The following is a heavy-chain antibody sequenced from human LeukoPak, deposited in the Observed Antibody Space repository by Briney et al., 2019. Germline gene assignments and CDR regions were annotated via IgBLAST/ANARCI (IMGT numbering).Heavy chain of an antibody. D-gene: IGHD5-24*01. V-gene: IGHV3-30*03. CDR2: ISYDGSNK. CDR1: EFTFSSYG. CDR3: ADSGDGYIITYYFDY. Sequence: PGGSLRLSCAASEFTFSSYGMHWVRQAPGKGLEWVAVISYDGSNKFYADSVKGRFTISRDNSKNTLYLQMNSLRAEDTAVYYCADSGDGYIITYYFDYWGQGTLVTVSS. J-gene: IGHJ4*02.